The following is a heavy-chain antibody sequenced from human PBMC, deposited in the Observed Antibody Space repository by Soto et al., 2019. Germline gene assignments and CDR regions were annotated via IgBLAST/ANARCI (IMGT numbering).Heavy chain of an antibody. D-gene: IGHD3-16*02. CDR1: GYTFPSYG. J-gene: IGHJ4*02. CDR3: ARTPGVIVFDY. V-gene: IGHV1-18*01. CDR2: ISAYNGNT. Sequence: ASVKDSCKASGYTFPSYGISWVRQAPGQGLEWMGWISAYNGNTNYAQKLQGRVAMTTDTSTSTAYMELRSLRSDDTAVYYCARTPGVIVFDYWGQGTLVNVSS.